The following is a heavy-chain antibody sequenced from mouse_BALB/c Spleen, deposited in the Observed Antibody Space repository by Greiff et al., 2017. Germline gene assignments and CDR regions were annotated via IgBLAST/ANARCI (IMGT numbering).Heavy chain of an antibody. V-gene: IGHV1-69*02. CDR1: GYTFTSYW. J-gene: IGHJ3*01. D-gene: IGHD2-4*01. Sequence: QVQLQQPGAELVRPGASVKLSCKASGYTFTSYWINWVKQRPGQGLEWIGNIYPSDSYTNYNQKFKDKATLTVDKSSSTAYMQLSSPTSEDSAVYYCTRSRGYDYDGCAYWGQGTLVTVSA. CDR3: TRSRGYDYDGCAY. CDR2: IYPSDSYT.